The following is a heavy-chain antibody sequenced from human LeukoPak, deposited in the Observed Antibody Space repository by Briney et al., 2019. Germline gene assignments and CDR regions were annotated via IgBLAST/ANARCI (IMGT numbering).Heavy chain of an antibody. J-gene: IGHJ4*02. Sequence: ASVKVSCKASGYTFTSYGISWVRQAPGQGLDWMGMINPSSGSTRFAQMLQDRVTMTRDTSTSAVYIELSSLTSEDTAMYYCARTYSSSWSYCDSWGQGTLVTVSS. D-gene: IGHD6-13*01. CDR3: ARTYSSSWSYCDS. CDR1: GYTFTSYG. CDR2: INPSSGST. V-gene: IGHV1-46*01.